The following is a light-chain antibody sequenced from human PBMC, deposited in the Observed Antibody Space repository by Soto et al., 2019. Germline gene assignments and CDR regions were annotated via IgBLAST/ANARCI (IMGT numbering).Light chain of an antibody. CDR1: SAHIGSNT. Sequence: QSVLTQPPSASGTPGQRFTISCSGSSAHIGSNTVNWFQQLPGTAPKLLIYSNNQRPSGVPDRFSGSKSGTSASLAISGLQSEDEADYYCAAWDDSLNGVVFGGGTKLTVL. V-gene: IGLV1-44*01. CDR3: AAWDDSLNGVV. CDR2: SNN. J-gene: IGLJ2*01.